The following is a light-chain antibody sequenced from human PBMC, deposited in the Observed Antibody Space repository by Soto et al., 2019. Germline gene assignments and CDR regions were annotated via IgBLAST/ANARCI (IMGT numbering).Light chain of an antibody. CDR2: DVS. CDR3: CSYAGSYLLYV. Sequence: QSVLTQPRSVSGSPGQSVTISCTGTSSDVGGYNYVSWYQQHPGKAPKLMIYDVSKRPSGVPDRSSGSKSGNTASLTISGLQAEDEADYYCCSYAGSYLLYVFGTGTKVTVL. CDR1: SSDVGGYNY. V-gene: IGLV2-11*01. J-gene: IGLJ1*01.